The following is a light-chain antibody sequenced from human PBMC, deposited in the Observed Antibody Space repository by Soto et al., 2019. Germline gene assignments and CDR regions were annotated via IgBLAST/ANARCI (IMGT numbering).Light chain of an antibody. V-gene: IGKV3-20*01. CDR1: QSVSSTY. CDR3: HQYGRSPPFT. Sequence: EIVLTQSPGTLSLSPGERATLSCRASQSVSSTYIAWYQQNPGRAPRLLIYGASSRATGIPDRFSGSGSGTDITLTISRLEPEDFAVYFCHQYGRSPPFTFGQGTKVEIK. J-gene: IGKJ2*01. CDR2: GAS.